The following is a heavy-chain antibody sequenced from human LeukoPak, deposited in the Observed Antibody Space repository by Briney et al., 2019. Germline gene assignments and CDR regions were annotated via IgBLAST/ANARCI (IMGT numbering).Heavy chain of an antibody. CDR1: GVSVSSNSAA. D-gene: IGHD2-21*01. CDR3: ARGRIAYYGMDV. CDR2: TYYRSKWYN. J-gene: IGHJ6*02. Sequence: SQTLSPTCAISGVSVSSNSAAWNWIRQSPSRGLEWLGRTYYRSKWYNDYAVSMKSRITMNPDTSKNQFSLQLNSVTPEDTAVYYCARGRIAYYGMDVWGQGTTVTVSS. V-gene: IGHV6-1*01.